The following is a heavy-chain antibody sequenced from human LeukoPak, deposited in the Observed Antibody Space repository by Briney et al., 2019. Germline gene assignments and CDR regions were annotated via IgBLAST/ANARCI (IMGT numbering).Heavy chain of an antibody. J-gene: IGHJ4*02. CDR2: INSDGSST. CDR3: ARVPARKITMIVVGNQYYFDY. D-gene: IGHD3-22*01. Sequence: PGGSLRLSCAASGFTFSSYWMHWVRQAPGKGLVWVSRINSDGSSTSYADSVKGRFTISRDNAKNTLYLQMNSLRAEDTAVYYCARVPARKITMIVVGNQYYFDYWGQGTLVTVSS. V-gene: IGHV3-74*01. CDR1: GFTFSSYW.